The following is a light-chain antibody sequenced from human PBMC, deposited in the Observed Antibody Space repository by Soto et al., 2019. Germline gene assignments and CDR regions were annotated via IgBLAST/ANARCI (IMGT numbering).Light chain of an antibody. V-gene: IGKV1-5*01. Sequence: GDRVTITCRASQTTNTWLAWYQQKPGTAPKLLIYDASSLECGVPSRFRASGSGTEFTLTISSLQPDDLATYYCQQYISYPYTFGQGTKVEIK. CDR1: QTTNTW. CDR3: QQYISYPYT. CDR2: DAS. J-gene: IGKJ2*01.